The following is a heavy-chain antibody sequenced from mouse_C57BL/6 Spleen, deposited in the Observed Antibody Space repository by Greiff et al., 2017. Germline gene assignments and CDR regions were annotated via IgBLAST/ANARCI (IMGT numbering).Heavy chain of an antibody. J-gene: IGHJ1*03. CDR2: ISYDGSN. CDR1: GYSITSGYY. CDR3: ARSPFYGSTDWYFDV. Sequence: EVKLQESGPGLVKPSQSLSLTCSVTGYSITSGYYWNWIRQFPGNKLEWMGYISYDGSNNYNPSLKNRISITRDTSKNQFFLKLNSVTTEDTATYYCARSPFYGSTDWYFDVWGTGTTVTVSS. V-gene: IGHV3-6*01. D-gene: IGHD1-1*01.